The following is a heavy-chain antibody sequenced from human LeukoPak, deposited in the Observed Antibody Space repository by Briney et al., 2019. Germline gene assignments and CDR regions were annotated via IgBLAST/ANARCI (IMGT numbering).Heavy chain of an antibody. D-gene: IGHD3-22*01. CDR3: ARAVYYDSSGYSPFDY. V-gene: IGHV1-18*01. Sequence: GASVKVSCKASGHTFTSNGISWVRQAPGQGLEWMGWISAYSGNTNYAQKLQGRVTMTTDTSTSTAYMELRSLRSDDTAVYYCARAVYYDSSGYSPFDYWGQGTLVTVSS. CDR1: GHTFTSNG. CDR2: ISAYSGNT. J-gene: IGHJ4*02.